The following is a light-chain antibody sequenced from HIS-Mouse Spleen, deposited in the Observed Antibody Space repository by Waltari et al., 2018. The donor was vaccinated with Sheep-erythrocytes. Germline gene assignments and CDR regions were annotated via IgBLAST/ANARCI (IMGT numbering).Light chain of an antibody. CDR3: QQSYSTPQFT. V-gene: IGKV1-39*01. CDR1: QSISSY. J-gene: IGKJ3*01. CDR2: AAS. Sequence: DIQMTQSPSSLSASVGDRVTITCRASQSISSYLNWYQQKPGKAPKLLIYAASSLQSAVPSRFSGSESGTDFTLTISSLQPEDFTTYYCQQSYSTPQFTFGPGTKVDIK.